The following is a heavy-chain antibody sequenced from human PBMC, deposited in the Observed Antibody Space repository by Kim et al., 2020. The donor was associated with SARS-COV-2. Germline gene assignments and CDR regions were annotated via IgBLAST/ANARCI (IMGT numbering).Heavy chain of an antibody. J-gene: IGHJ4*02. CDR2: MSNDGSSK. V-gene: IGHV3-30*14. Sequence: GGSLRLSCAASGFTFSSYAIHWARQAPGKGLEWLAVMSNDGSSKYYGDSVRGRFTISRDNFKSMLFLQMNSLRPEDTAVYYCARDRSGYTGGFDFWGQGT. CDR3: ARDRSGYTGGFDF. D-gene: IGHD6-19*01. CDR1: GFTFSSYA.